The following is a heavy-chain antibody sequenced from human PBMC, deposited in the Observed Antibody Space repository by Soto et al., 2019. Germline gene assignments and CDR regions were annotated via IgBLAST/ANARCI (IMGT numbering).Heavy chain of an antibody. CDR3: ARESSGITLYGMDV. V-gene: IGHV1-2*02. CDR2: INPNSGDT. Sequence: ASVKVSCKASGYTFTGQYMHWVRQAPGQGLEWMGWINPNSGDTNYAQKFQGRVTMTRDTSIGTAYMELSSLRSNDTAIYYCARESSGITLYGMDVWGQGTMVTVSS. D-gene: IGHD1-7*01. CDR1: GYTFTGQY. J-gene: IGHJ6*02.